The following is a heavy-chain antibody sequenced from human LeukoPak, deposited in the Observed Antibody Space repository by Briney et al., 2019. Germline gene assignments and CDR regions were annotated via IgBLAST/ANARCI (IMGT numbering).Heavy chain of an antibody. CDR3: ARKVAATGYFDY. V-gene: IGHV1-69*13. J-gene: IGHJ4*02. D-gene: IGHD2-15*01. Sequence: SVKVSCKASGGTFSSYAISWVRQAPGQGLEWMGGIIPIFGTANYAQKFQGRVTITADESTSTAYMELSSLRSEDTVVYYCARKVAATGYFDYWGQGTRVTVSS. CDR1: GGTFSSYA. CDR2: IIPIFGTA.